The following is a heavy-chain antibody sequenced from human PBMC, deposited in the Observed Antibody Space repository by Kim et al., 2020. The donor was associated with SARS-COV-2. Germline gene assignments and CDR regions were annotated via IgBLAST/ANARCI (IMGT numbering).Heavy chain of an antibody. J-gene: IGHJ2*01. CDR3: ARYRSDCSYWYFDH. CDR2: ISSSGGYT. D-gene: IGHD2-21*01. V-gene: IGHV3-21*01. CDR1: RFSFSSYS. Sequence: GGSLRLSCAASRFSFSSYSMSWVRQAPGEGLEWVSAISSSGGYTYTADSVKGRFTISRDSANNTLYLQMNSLRAEDTAMYYCARYRSDCSYWYFDHWG.